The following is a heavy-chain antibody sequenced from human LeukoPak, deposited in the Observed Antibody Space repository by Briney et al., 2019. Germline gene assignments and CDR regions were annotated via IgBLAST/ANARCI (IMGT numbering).Heavy chain of an antibody. CDR2: LSGSGGAT. CDR1: EFTFSRFA. Sequence: GGSLRLSCEASEFTFSRFAMSWIRQPPGTGLECVSTLSGSGGATYYADSVKGRFTTSRDNSKDTLYLKMDNLRADDTAVYYCAKHLGSHSFLFYYMDVWGKGTSVIVSS. CDR3: AKHLGSHSFLFYYMDV. D-gene: IGHD2-21*01. V-gene: IGHV3-23*01. J-gene: IGHJ6*03.